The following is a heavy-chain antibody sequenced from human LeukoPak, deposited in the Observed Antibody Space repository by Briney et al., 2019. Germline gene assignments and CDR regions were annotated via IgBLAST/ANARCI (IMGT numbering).Heavy chain of an antibody. CDR2: INPSGGST. Sequence: GASVKVSCKASGYTFTSYYMHWVRQAPGQGLEWMGIINPSGGSTSYAQKFQGRVTMTTDTSTSTAYMELRSLRSDDTAVYYCARVGNYPGSITMVRGVILSWFDPWGQGTLVTVSS. D-gene: IGHD3-10*01. V-gene: IGHV1-46*01. CDR1: GYTFTSYY. J-gene: IGHJ5*02. CDR3: ARVGNYPGSITMVRGVILSWFDP.